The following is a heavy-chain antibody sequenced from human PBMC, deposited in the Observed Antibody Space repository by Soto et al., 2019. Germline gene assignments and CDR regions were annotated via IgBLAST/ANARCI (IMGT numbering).Heavy chain of an antibody. J-gene: IGHJ6*02. CDR2: INPNSGGT. CDR1: GYTFTGYY. D-gene: IGHD6-19*01. Sequence: ASVKVSCKASGYTFTGYYMHWVRQAPGQGLEWMGWINPNSGGTNYAQKFQGWVTMTRDTSISTAYMELSRLRSDDTAVYYCARGIEYSSGWYGYYGMDVWGQGTTVTVSS. CDR3: ARGIEYSSGWYGYYGMDV. V-gene: IGHV1-2*04.